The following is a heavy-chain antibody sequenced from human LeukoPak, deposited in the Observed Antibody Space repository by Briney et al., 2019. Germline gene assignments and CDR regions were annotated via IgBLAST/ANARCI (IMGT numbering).Heavy chain of an antibody. CDR3: ASASDCNSTICSYVGGYYYMDV. J-gene: IGHJ6*03. V-gene: IGHV4-34*01. CDR2: IDHSGST. Sequence: PSETLSLTCAVYGESFSGYHWTWIRQPPGKGPEWIGKIDHSGSTIYNPSLKSRVTISVAAPKNQIFLDLSSVTASDTAVFYFASASDCNSTICSYVGGYYYMDVWGKGTTVTVSS. CDR1: GESFSGYH. D-gene: IGHD2-2*01.